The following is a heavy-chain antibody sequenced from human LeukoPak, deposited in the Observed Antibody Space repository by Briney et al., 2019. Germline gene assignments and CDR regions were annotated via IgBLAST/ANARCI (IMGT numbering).Heavy chain of an antibody. D-gene: IGHD6-19*01. CDR1: GFTFDGYG. CDR3: AKDGAWAVARNFDY. J-gene: IGHJ4*02. Sequence: PGGSLRLSCAASGFTFDGYGMHWVRQAPGKGLEWVADISYDGSKRHYGDSVKGRFTISRDDSKNTLYLQMNSLRAEDTAVYYCAKDGAWAVARNFDYWGQGTLVIVSS. V-gene: IGHV3-30*18. CDR2: ISYDGSKR.